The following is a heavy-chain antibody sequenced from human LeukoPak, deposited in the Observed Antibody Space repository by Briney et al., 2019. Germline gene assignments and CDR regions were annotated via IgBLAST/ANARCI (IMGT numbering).Heavy chain of an antibody. J-gene: IGHJ3*02. Sequence: GGSLRLSCAASGFTFSSYSMNWVRQAPGKGLEWVSYISSSGSTIYYADSVKGRFTISRDNAKNSLYLQMNSLRAEDTAVYYCARIKYDYVWGSYRPGAFDIWGQGTMVTVSS. CDR2: ISSSGSTI. V-gene: IGHV3-48*04. CDR3: ARIKYDYVWGSYRPGAFDI. CDR1: GFTFSSYS. D-gene: IGHD3-16*02.